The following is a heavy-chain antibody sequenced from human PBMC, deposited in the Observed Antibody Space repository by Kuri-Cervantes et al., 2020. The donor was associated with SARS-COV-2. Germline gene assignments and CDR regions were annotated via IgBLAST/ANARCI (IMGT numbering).Heavy chain of an antibody. Sequence: SETLSLTCAVYGESFSGYYWSWIRQPPGKGLEWIGEINHSGSTNYNPSLKSRVTISVDTSKNQFSLKLSSVTAADTAVYYCARSGYYSRGVTYYYMDVWDKGTTVTVSS. CDR3: ARSGYYSRGVTYYYMDV. D-gene: IGHD3-22*01. CDR2: INHSGST. J-gene: IGHJ6*03. V-gene: IGHV4-34*01. CDR1: GESFSGYY.